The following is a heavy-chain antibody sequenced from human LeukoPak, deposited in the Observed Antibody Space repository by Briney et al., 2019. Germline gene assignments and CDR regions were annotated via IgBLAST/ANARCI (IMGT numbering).Heavy chain of an antibody. CDR3: AAHPRGYCSSTSCELDY. D-gene: IGHD2-2*01. V-gene: IGHV3-23*01. Sequence: GSLRLSCAASGFTFSSYAMSWVRQAPGKGLEWVSAISGSGGSTYYADSVKGRFTISRDNSKNTLYLQMNSLRAGDTAVYYCAAHPRGYCSSTSCELDYWGQGTLVTVSS. CDR2: ISGSGGST. CDR1: GFTFSSYA. J-gene: IGHJ4*02.